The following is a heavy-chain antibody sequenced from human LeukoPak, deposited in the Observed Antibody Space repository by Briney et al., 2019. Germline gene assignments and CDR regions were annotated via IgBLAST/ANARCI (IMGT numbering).Heavy chain of an antibody. J-gene: IGHJ4*02. CDR3: ARGRRAAAGSDFDY. Sequence: SETLPLTCAVYGGSFSGYYWSWIRQPPGKGLEWIGEINHSGSTNYNPSLKSRVTISVDTSKNQFSLKLSSVTAADTAVYYCARGRRAAAGSDFDYWGQGTLVTVSS. CDR1: GGSFSGYY. CDR2: INHSGST. V-gene: IGHV4-34*01. D-gene: IGHD6-13*01.